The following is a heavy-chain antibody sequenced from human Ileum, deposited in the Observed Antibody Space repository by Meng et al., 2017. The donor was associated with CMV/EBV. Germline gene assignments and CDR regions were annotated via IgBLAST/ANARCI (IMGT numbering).Heavy chain of an antibody. V-gene: IGHV4-30-4*01. CDR1: GASLSTGDYY. CDR3: AREGGGWYFDS. CDR2: IYYSGST. D-gene: IGHD6-19*01. Sequence: QMQLKWSVPVLVKPSQTLSLTCTVSGASLSTGDYYWSWIRHPPGKGPEWIGYIYYSGSTLYNPSLKSPVTISLDKSKNQFSLRLRSVTAADTAVYFCAREGGGWYFDSWGQGTLVTVSS. J-gene: IGHJ4*02.